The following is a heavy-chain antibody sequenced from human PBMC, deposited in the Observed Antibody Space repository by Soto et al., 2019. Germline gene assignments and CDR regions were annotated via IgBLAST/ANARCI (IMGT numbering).Heavy chain of an antibody. D-gene: IGHD5-12*01. CDR3: AIGYLVVATIVSPYYYYMDV. J-gene: IGHJ6*03. V-gene: IGHV4-34*01. CDR1: GGSFSGYY. CDR2: INHSGST. Sequence: PSETLSLTCAVYGGSFSGYYWSWIRQPPGKGLEWIGEINHSGSTNYNPSLKSRVTISVDTSKNQFSLKLSSVTAADTVVYYCAIGYLVVATIVSPYYYYMDVWSKGTTVTASS.